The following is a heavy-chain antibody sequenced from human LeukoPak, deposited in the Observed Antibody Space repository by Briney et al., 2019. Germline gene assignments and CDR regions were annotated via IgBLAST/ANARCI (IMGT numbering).Heavy chain of an antibody. Sequence: ASVKVSCKASGYTFTGYYMHWVRQAPGQGLEWMGWINPNSGGTNYAQKFQGRVTMTRDTSISTAYMELSRLRSDDTAVYCCARVRWVGPNWFDPWGQGTLSPSPQ. CDR2: INPNSGGT. D-gene: IGHD1-26*01. CDR1: GYTFTGYY. J-gene: IGHJ5*02. V-gene: IGHV1-2*02. CDR3: ARVRWVGPNWFDP.